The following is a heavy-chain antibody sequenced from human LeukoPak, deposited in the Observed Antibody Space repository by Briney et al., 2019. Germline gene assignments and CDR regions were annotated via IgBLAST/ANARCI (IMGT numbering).Heavy chain of an antibody. V-gene: IGHV3-23*01. Sequence: GGSLRLSCAASGFTFSRYAMSWVRQAPGKGLEWVSTITGSGLTTYYADSVKGRFTLSRDNSKNTLYLQMNSLRAEDTAVYYCARDPSDFDWLLSINWGQGTLVTVSS. CDR2: ITGSGLTT. D-gene: IGHD3-9*01. CDR1: GFTFSRYA. CDR3: ARDPSDFDWLLSIN. J-gene: IGHJ4*02.